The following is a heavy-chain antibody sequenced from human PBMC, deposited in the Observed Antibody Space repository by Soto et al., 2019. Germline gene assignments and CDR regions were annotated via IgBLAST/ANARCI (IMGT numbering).Heavy chain of an antibody. V-gene: IGHV3-23*01. CDR3: AKGYCSSTSCPYYYYYYYMDV. CDR1: GFTFSSYA. Sequence: PGGSLRLSCAASGFTFSSYAMSWVRQAPGKGLEWVSAISGSGGSTYYADSVKGRFTISRDNSKNTPYLQMNSLRAEDTAVYYCAKGYCSSTSCPYYYYYYYMDVWGKGTTVTVSS. J-gene: IGHJ6*03. CDR2: ISGSGGST. D-gene: IGHD2-2*01.